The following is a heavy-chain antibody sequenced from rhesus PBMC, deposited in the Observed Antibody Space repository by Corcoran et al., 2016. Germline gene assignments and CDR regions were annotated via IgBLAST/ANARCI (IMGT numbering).Heavy chain of an antibody. CDR3: ARVESGSYYNDWYFDL. J-gene: IGHJ2*01. CDR2: VDPVEGEI. V-gene: IGHV1-156*01. Sequence: EVQLVQSGAEVKKPGASVKVSCKVSGYTFTELSMHWVRQAPGKGLEGMGGVDPVEGEIIHADKFQGRVTMTEDTSTDTAYMELSSLRSEDTAVYYCARVESGSYYNDWYFDLWGPGTPITISS. D-gene: IGHD3-16*01. CDR1: GYTFTELS.